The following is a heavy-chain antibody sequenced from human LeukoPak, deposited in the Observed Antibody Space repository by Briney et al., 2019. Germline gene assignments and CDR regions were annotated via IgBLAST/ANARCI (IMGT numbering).Heavy chain of an antibody. V-gene: IGHV4-59*01. J-gene: IGHJ4*02. CDR3: ARVGQGLGYYFDY. CDR1: GGSISNYY. CDR2: IYYSGST. Sequence: PSESLSLTCTVSGGSISNYYWSWIRQPPGKGLEWIGYIYYSGSTNYNPSLTSLGTKAVDTSKNQFSLKLSSVTAADTAMYHCARVGQGLGYYFDYWGQGTLVTVSS. D-gene: IGHD6-25*01.